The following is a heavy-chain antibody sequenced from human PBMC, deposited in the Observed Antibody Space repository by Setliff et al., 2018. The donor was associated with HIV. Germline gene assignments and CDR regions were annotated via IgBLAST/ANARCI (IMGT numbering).Heavy chain of an antibody. CDR1: GDSISRSRYY. V-gene: IGHV4-39*01. CDR2: IYYSGST. D-gene: IGHD3-22*01. CDR3: ASRVYYYDSSGYLREEGFDP. J-gene: IGHJ5*02. Sequence: SETLSLTCVVSGDSISRSRYYWSWIRQPPGKGLEWIGSIYYSGSTYYNPSLKSRVTISVDTSKNQFFLKLSSVTAADAAVYYCASRVYYYDSSGYLREEGFDPWGQGTLVTVSS.